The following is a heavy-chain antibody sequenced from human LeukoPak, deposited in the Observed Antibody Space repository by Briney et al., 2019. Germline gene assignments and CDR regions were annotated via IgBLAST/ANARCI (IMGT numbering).Heavy chain of an antibody. V-gene: IGHV1-2*02. J-gene: IGHJ4*02. CDR1: GYSFTNYY. Sequence: ASVNVSCKSSGYSFTNYYIHWVRQPPGQGLEGMGWISPTSGGTNYAQTFQGRVSFTRDTSTGTGFLDLRRLASSDKATYYCSRAQGPPSYFFDFWGQGTLVTVSS. CDR2: ISPTSGGT. CDR3: SRAQGPPSYFFDF.